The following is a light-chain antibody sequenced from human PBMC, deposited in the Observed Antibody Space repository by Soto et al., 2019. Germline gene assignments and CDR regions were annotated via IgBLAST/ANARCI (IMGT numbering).Light chain of an antibody. CDR2: DVF. J-gene: IGKJ3*01. Sequence: EIVLTQSPATLSLSPGERATLSCRASESISKSLAWYQQRRGQPPKLLMYDVFNRASDLPARFSGSGSGTDFTLTISSLEPEDFAVYYCQQRSYWPFTFGPGTKVDF. CDR1: ESISKS. CDR3: QQRSYWPFT. V-gene: IGKV3-11*01.